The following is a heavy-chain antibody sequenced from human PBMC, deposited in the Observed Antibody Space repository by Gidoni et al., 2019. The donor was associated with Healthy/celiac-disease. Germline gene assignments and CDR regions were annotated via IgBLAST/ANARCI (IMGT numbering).Heavy chain of an antibody. J-gene: IGHJ4*02. Sequence: EVQLLASAGGLVQPGGSLSLSCAASGFTFSRYAMSWVRQAPGKGLEWVSAISGSGGSTYYADSVKGRFTISRDNSKNTLYLQMNSRRAEDTAVYYCAKAPGLDYWGQGTLVTVSS. CDR3: AKAPGLDY. V-gene: IGHV3-23*01. CDR1: GFTFSRYA. CDR2: ISGSGGST.